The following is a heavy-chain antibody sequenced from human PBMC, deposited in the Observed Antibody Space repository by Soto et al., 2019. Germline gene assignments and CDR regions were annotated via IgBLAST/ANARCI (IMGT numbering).Heavy chain of an antibody. Sequence: VQLVQYGAEVKKPGSSVKVSCRASGGSFNNAAISWVRQAPGQGLQWLGGVIPTYNTALYRQDFQGRVTITADESEHTAYMELTSLTSEDTAMDYCARDCIRGSGFGIDGFDVWGQGTIVIVSS. J-gene: IGHJ3*01. CDR1: GGSFNNAA. CDR2: VIPTYNTA. CDR3: ARDCIRGSGFGIDGFDV. V-gene: IGHV1-69*01. D-gene: IGHD3-22*01.